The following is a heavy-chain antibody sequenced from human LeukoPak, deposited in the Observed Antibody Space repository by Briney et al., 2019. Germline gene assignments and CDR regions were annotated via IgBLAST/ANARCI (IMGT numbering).Heavy chain of an antibody. CDR2: IYSGGST. CDR1: GFTVSSNY. J-gene: IGHJ4*02. D-gene: IGHD2-21*02. Sequence: GGSLRLSCAASGFTVSSNYMSWVRQAPGKELEWVSVIYSGGSTYYADSVKGRFTISRDNSKNTLYLQMNSLRAEDTAVYYCARERWGRGYFDYWGQGTLVTVPS. V-gene: IGHV3-66*02. CDR3: ARERWGRGYFDY.